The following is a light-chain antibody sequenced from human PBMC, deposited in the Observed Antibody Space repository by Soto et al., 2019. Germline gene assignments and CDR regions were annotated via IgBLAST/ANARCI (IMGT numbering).Light chain of an antibody. V-gene: IGKV3-11*01. CDR3: HQRAKWVT. CDR2: DAY. J-gene: IGKJ4*01. CDR1: QIVYEY. Sequence: EIALTQSPATLSLSPGARATLSCRASQIVYEYVAWYQQKPGQDTRLLIHDAYNRATGIPARFGGIGSGTDLKRTISSVKPDELGVYYCHQRAKWVTFGRGTKVESK.